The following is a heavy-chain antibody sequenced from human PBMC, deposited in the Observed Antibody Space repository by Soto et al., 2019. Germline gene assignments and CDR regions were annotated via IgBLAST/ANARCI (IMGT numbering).Heavy chain of an antibody. CDR1: GGSISSSNW. CDR2: IYHSGST. Sequence: SETLSLTCAVSGGSISSSNWWSWVRQPPGKGLEWIGEIYHSGSTNYNPSLKSRVTISVDKSKNQFSLKLSSVTAADTAVYYCARVYSSSGNWFDPWGQGTLVTVSS. CDR3: ARVYSSSGNWFDP. J-gene: IGHJ5*02. D-gene: IGHD6-13*01. V-gene: IGHV4-4*02.